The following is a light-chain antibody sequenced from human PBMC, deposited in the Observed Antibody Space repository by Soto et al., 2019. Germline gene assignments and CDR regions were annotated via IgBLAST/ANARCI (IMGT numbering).Light chain of an antibody. Sequence: EIVLTQSPVTLSLSPGERATLSCRASQSVSSNYLAWYQQKPGQAPRLLIYDISTRATGIPTRFSGSGSGTEFTLTISSLQSEDFAVYYCQQYNSWPLTFGGGTKVDIK. V-gene: IGKV3D-15*01. J-gene: IGKJ4*01. CDR3: QQYNSWPLT. CDR1: QSVSSN. CDR2: DIS.